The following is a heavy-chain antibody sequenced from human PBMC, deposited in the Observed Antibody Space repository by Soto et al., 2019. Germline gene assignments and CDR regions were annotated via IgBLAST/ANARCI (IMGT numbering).Heavy chain of an antibody. CDR1: GFSFGRYA. D-gene: IGHD3-3*02. J-gene: IGHJ4*02. V-gene: IGHV3-23*01. CDR2: ISGSGGST. Sequence: PGGSLRLSCAASGFSFGRYALSWVRQAPGKGLEWVSAISGSGGSTYYADSVKGRFTISRDNSKNTLYLQMNSLRAEDTAVYYCAKEQAFLEWLFPFDYWGQGTLVTVSS. CDR3: AKEQAFLEWLFPFDY.